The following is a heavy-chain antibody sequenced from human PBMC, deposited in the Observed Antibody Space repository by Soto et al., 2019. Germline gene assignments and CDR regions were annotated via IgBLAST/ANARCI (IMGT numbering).Heavy chain of an antibody. CDR2: SRDKGNSYST. D-gene: IGHD1-7*01. CDR1: GFTFSDYY. V-gene: IGHV3-72*01. Sequence: EVHLVESGGGLVQPGGSLRLSCAGSGFTFSDYYIDWVRQAPGKGLEWVGRSRDKGNSYSTDYAASVKGRFSVSRDTSKISLYLQMNSLKADDTALYYCAISFPGTTSFDSWGQGTLVTVSS. CDR3: AISFPGTTSFDS. J-gene: IGHJ4*02.